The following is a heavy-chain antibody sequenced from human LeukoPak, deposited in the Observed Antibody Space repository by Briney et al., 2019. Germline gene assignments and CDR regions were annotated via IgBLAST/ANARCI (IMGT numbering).Heavy chain of an antibody. V-gene: IGHV3-23*01. CDR2: ISGSGDNT. CDR3: AKGSYYDSSGSFYFDY. D-gene: IGHD3-22*01. J-gene: IGHJ4*02. Sequence: GVSLRLSCGVAGFTFSSYAMSWVRQAPGKGLEWVSGISGSGDNTYYADSVKGRFTISRDNSKNTLYVQVNSLGTEDTAAYYCAKGSYYDSSGSFYFDYWGQGTLVTVSS. CDR1: GFTFSSYA.